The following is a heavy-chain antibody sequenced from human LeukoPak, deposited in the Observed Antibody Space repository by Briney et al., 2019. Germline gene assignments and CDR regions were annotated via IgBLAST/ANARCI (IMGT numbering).Heavy chain of an antibody. CDR1: GGSFSGYY. CDR3: ASTASTVTTFDY. D-gene: IGHD4-17*01. V-gene: IGHV4-34*01. Sequence: SETLSLTCAVYGGSFSGYYWSWIRQPPGKGLEWIGEINHSGSTNYNPSLKSQVTISVDTSKNQFSLKLSSVTAADTAVYYCASTASTVTTFDYWGQGTLVTVSS. J-gene: IGHJ4*02. CDR2: INHSGST.